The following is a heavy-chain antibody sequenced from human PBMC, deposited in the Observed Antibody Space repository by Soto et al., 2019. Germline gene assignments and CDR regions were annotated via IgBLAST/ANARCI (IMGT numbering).Heavy chain of an antibody. D-gene: IGHD6-13*01. Sequence: SETKSLTSTVSGGSISNSSYYRGWIRQPPGKGLEWIGSIYYSGSTYYNPSLKSRVTISVDTSKNQFSLKLSSVTAADTAVYYCARGGYSSSWTRWFDPWGQGTLVTVSS. CDR1: GGSISNSSYY. CDR3: ARGGYSSSWTRWFDP. V-gene: IGHV4-39*01. CDR2: IYYSGST. J-gene: IGHJ5*02.